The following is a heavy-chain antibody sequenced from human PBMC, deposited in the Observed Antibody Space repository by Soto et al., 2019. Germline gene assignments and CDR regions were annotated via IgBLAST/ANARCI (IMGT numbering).Heavy chain of an antibody. J-gene: IGHJ4*02. Sequence: PSETLSLTCTVSGGSISSYYWSWIRQPPGKGLEWIGYIYYSGSTNYNPSLKSRVTISVDTSKNQFSLKLSSVTAADTAVYYCAGSRGPAAVDYWGQGTLVTVSS. CDR3: AGSRGPAAVDY. V-gene: IGHV4-59*01. D-gene: IGHD2-2*01. CDR2: IYYSGST. CDR1: GGSISSYY.